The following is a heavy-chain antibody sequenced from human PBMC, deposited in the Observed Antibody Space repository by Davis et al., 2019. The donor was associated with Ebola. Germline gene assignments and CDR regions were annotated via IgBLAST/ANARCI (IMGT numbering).Heavy chain of an antibody. CDR3: AKDLGDIVVVVAATLLLLPEY. J-gene: IGHJ4*02. D-gene: IGHD2-15*01. CDR2: ISSSSSTI. CDR1: GFTFSSYS. Sequence: GESLKISCASSGFTFSSYSMNLVREAPGEGLEWGSYISSSSSTIYYADSVKGRFTISRDNAKNSLYLQMNSLRAEDTAVYYCAKDLGDIVVVVAATLLLLPEYWGQGTLVTVSS. V-gene: IGHV3-48*01.